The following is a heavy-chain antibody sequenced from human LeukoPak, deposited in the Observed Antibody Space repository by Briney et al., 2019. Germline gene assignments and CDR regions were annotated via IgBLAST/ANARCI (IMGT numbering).Heavy chain of an antibody. V-gene: IGHV3-48*04. CDR3: ARGHGLDY. D-gene: IGHD3/OR15-3a*01. CDR2: ISSSGSAI. Sequence: GGSLRLSCAASGFTFSSYWMNWVRQAPGKGLEWLSYISSSGSAIYYADSVKGRFTISRDNAKNSLYLQMSSLRVEDTATYYCARGHGLDYWGQGTLVTVSS. CDR1: GFTFSSYW. J-gene: IGHJ4*02.